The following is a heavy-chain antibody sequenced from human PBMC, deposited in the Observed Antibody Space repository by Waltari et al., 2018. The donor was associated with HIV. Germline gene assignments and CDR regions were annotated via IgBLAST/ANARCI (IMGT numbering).Heavy chain of an antibody. CDR1: GFPFSRYW. Sequence: EVQLVESGGGLVQPGGSLRLSCAGSGFPFSRYWMSWSRQAPGKGLEYVANTNEDGSEKYYVDSVKGRFTISRENAKNSLYLQMNSLRAEDTALYYCARGGGGMDVWGQGTTVTVSS. CDR3: ARGGGGMDV. CDR2: TNEDGSEK. V-gene: IGHV3-7*01. D-gene: IGHD3-16*01. J-gene: IGHJ6*02.